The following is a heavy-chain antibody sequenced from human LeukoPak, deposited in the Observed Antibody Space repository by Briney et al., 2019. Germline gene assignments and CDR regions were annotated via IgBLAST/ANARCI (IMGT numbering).Heavy chain of an antibody. CDR1: GGSISSSDYY. D-gene: IGHD2-15*01. CDR3: ARVNTQGVPSP. J-gene: IGHJ5*02. V-gene: IGHV4-39*01. CDR2: IYYRGTT. Sequence: SETLSLTCTVSGGSISSSDYYWGWIRQPPGKGLEWIASIYYRGTTHYHPSHQSRVTMSIDTSKNQFSLKLSSVTAADTAVYYCARVNTQGVPSPWGQGILVTVSS.